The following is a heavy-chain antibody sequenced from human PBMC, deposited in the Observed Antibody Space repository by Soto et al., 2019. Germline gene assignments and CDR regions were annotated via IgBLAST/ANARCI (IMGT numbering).Heavy chain of an antibody. CDR2: ISDSGSKT. Sequence: EVQLLESGGGLAQPGESLGLSCAASGFAFPTYAMTWVRQIPGKGLEWVASISDSGSKTYYADSVEGRVIIYRDNSINTVSLQLNNLRVDDSAVYYCVKKKGARDSDLQYFFDSWGQGTLVTVSS. D-gene: IGHD3-16*01. CDR1: GFAFPTYA. J-gene: IGHJ4*02. V-gene: IGHV3-23*01. CDR3: VKKKGARDSDLQYFFDS.